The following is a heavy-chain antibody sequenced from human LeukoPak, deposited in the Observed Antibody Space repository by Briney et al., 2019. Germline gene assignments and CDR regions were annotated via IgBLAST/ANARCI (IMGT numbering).Heavy chain of an antibody. Sequence: ASVKVSCKASGYTFTVYYMHWVRQAPGQGLEWMGWINPNSGGTNYAQKFQGRVTMTRDTSISTAYMELSRLRSDDTAVYYCARVLGQWLVRGCYDYWGQGTLVTVSS. D-gene: IGHD6-19*01. CDR2: INPNSGGT. CDR3: ARVLGQWLVRGCYDY. V-gene: IGHV1-2*02. CDR1: GYTFTVYY. J-gene: IGHJ4*02.